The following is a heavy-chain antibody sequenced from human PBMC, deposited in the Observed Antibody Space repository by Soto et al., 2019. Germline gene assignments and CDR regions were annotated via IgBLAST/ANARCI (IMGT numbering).Heavy chain of an antibody. CDR1: GFTFSSYN. V-gene: IGHV3-30-3*01. Sequence: GGSLRLSCVVSGFTFSSYNMHWVRQAPGEGLEWVAVISFDGANTFYADSVKGRFTISRDISRDTLYLQMSRLRVEDTAIYYCARDGYNRGGFDYWGQGTLVTVSS. J-gene: IGHJ4*02. D-gene: IGHD3-10*01. CDR3: ARDGYNRGGFDY. CDR2: ISFDGANT.